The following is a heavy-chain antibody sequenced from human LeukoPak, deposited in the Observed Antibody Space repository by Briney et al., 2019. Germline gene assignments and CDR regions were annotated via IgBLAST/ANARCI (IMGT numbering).Heavy chain of an antibody. CDR1: GGSISSGDYY. J-gene: IGHJ5*02. Sequence: SETLSLTCTVSGGSISSGDYYWSWIRQPPGKGLEWIGCIYYSGSTYYNPSLKSRVTISVDTSKNQFSLKLSSVTAADTAVYYCARDFGISQLGHWFDPWGQGTLVTVSS. CDR2: IYYSGST. D-gene: IGHD3-10*01. CDR3: ARDFGISQLGHWFDP. V-gene: IGHV4-30-4*01.